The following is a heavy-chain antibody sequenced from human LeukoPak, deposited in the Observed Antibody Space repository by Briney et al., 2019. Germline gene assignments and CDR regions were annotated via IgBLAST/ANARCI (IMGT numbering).Heavy chain of an antibody. V-gene: IGHV1-18*01. CDR1: GYTFTSYG. CDR3: ARGGGVVPAAMLVLGENWFDP. Sequence: ASVKVSCKASGYTFTSYGISWVRQAPGQGLEWMGWISAYNANTNYAQKLQGRVTMTTDTSTSTAYMELRSLRSDDTAVYYCARGGGVVPAAMLVLGENWFDPWGQGTLVTVSS. CDR2: ISAYNANT. D-gene: IGHD2-2*01. J-gene: IGHJ5*02.